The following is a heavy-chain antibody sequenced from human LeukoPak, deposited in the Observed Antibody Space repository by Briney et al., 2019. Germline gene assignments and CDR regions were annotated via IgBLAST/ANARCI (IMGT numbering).Heavy chain of an antibody. CDR1: GYTFTSYA. J-gene: IGHJ3*02. Sequence: ASVKVSCKASGYTFTSYAMNWVRQAPGQGLEWMGWINTNTGNPTYAQGFTGRFVFSLDTSVSTAYLQISSLKAEDTAVYYCARDSGRIAAAGTGTDDAFDIWGQGTMVTASS. D-gene: IGHD6-13*01. CDR3: ARDSGRIAAAGTGTDDAFDI. V-gene: IGHV7-4-1*02. CDR2: INTNTGNP.